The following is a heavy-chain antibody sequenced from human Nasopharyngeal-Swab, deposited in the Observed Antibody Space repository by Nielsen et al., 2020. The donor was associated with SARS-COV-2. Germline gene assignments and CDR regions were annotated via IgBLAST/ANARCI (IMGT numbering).Heavy chain of an antibody. CDR3: AKGTGMTYRAIDY. D-gene: IGHD1-14*01. V-gene: IGHV3-23*01. CDR2: ISRTYST. Sequence: GESLKISCVVSGFTFSSYAMNWVRQAPGKGLEWVSAISRTYSTSYADSVRGRFTVSSDNSKNTLYLQMSSLRAEDTAVYYCAKGTGMTYRAIDYWGQGTLVTASS. J-gene: IGHJ4*02. CDR1: GFTFSSYA.